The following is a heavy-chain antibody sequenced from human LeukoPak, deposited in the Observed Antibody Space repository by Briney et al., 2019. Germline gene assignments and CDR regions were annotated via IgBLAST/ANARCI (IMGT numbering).Heavy chain of an antibody. CDR3: AREKTSYNYYDSSGYYSD. V-gene: IGHV3-7*01. Sequence: GGSLRLSCAASGFTFSSYWMTWVRQAPGKGLEWVANIKQDGSEKYYVDSVKGRFTISRDNAKNSLYLQMNSLRAEDTAVYYCAREKTSYNYYDSSGYYSDWGQGTLVTVSS. D-gene: IGHD3-22*01. CDR2: IKQDGSEK. J-gene: IGHJ4*02. CDR1: GFTFSSYW.